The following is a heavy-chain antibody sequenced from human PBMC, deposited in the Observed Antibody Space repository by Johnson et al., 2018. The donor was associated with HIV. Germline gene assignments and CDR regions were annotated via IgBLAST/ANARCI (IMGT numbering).Heavy chain of an antibody. J-gene: IGHJ3*02. D-gene: IGHD2-15*01. Sequence: QMLLVESGGGLVKPGGSLRLSCAASGFTFSDYYMSWIRPAPGKGLEWVSYISSSGRTIYYAASVQGRFTISRDNAKNSLYLQMNSLRAEDTAVYYCASTSPPGLLAFQDAFDIWGQGTMVTVSS. CDR1: GFTFSDYY. CDR2: ISSSGRTI. CDR3: ASTSPPGLLAFQDAFDI. V-gene: IGHV3-11*04.